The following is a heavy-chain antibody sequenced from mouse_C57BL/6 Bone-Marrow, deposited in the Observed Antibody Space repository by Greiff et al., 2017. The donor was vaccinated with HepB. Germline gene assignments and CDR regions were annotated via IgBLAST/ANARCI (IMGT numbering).Heavy chain of an antibody. Sequence: VQLQQPGAELVMPGASVKLSCKASGYTFTSYWMHWVKQRPGQGLEWIGEIDPSDSYTNYNQKFKGKSTLTVDKSSSTAYMQLSSLTSEDSAVYYCARRYYYGLHWYFDVWGTGTTVTVSS. J-gene: IGHJ1*03. CDR2: IDPSDSYT. CDR1: GYTFTSYW. D-gene: IGHD1-1*01. CDR3: ARRYYYGLHWYFDV. V-gene: IGHV1-69*01.